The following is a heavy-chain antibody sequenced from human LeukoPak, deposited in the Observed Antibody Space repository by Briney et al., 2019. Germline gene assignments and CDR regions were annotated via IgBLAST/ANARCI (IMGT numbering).Heavy chain of an antibody. CDR2: VSSGSSTI. CDR3: AHLPSSGTGIVDY. J-gene: IGHJ4*02. D-gene: IGHD3-10*01. CDR1: GFTFSDYY. Sequence: GGSLRLSCAASGFTFSDYYMSWIRQAPGKGLAWVSYVSSGSSTIYYADSVKGRFTVSRDNGKRSLYLHMNSLRAEDTAVYYCAHLPSSGTGIVDYWGQGTLVTVSS. V-gene: IGHV3-11*04.